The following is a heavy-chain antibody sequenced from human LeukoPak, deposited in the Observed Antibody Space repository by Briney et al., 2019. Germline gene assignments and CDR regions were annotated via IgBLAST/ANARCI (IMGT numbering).Heavy chain of an antibody. CDR3: ARRSSSSWYGRWFDP. J-gene: IGHJ5*02. D-gene: IGHD6-13*01. CDR1: GGSISSSSYY. Sequence: SETLSLTCTVSGGSISSSSYYWGWIRQPPGRGWGWMGGIYYSGSTYYNPSLKSRVTISVDTSKNQFSLKLSSVTAADTAVYYCARRSSSSWYGRWFDPWGQGTLVTVSS. CDR2: IYYSGST. V-gene: IGHV4-39*01.